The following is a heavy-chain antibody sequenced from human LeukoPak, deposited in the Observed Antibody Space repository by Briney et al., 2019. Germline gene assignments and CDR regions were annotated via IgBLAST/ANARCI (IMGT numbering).Heavy chain of an antibody. J-gene: IGHJ4*02. D-gene: IGHD2-15*01. Sequence: GESLKISCKGSGYSFSTYWIGWVRQMPGKGLEWMGVIYPVDSDTRYSPSFQGQVTISADKSTSTAYLQWSSLKASDTAMYYCARHRGFCSDAGCYLPDYWGQGTLVTVSS. CDR2: IYPVDSDT. V-gene: IGHV5-51*01. CDR1: GYSFSTYW. CDR3: ARHRGFCSDAGCYLPDY.